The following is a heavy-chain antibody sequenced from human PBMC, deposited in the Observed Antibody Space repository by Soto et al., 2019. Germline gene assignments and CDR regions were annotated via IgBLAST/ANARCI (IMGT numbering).Heavy chain of an antibody. J-gene: IGHJ4*02. V-gene: IGHV3-21*01. CDR1: GFTFSSYS. CDR2: VSSSSSYI. CDR3: ARGGDSSGSWPRY. Sequence: GGSLRLSCAASGFTFSSYSMNWVRQAPGKGLEWVSSVSSSSSYIYYASSLKGRFTISRDNAKNSLYLQMNSLRVEDTAVYYCARGGDSSGSWPRYWGQGTLVTVSS. D-gene: IGHD3-22*01.